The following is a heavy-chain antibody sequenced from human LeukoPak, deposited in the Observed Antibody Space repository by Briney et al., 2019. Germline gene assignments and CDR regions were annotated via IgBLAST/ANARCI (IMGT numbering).Heavy chain of an antibody. V-gene: IGHV4-61*02. CDR1: GGSISSGSYY. CDR2: IYTSGST. Sequence: SETLSLTCTVSGGSISSGSYYWSWIRQPAGKGLEWIGRIYTSGSTNYNPSLKSRVTISVDTSKNQFSLKLSSVTAADTAVYYCARGRASSGWYFYWGQGTLVTVSS. D-gene: IGHD6-19*01. CDR3: ARGRASSGWYFY. J-gene: IGHJ4*02.